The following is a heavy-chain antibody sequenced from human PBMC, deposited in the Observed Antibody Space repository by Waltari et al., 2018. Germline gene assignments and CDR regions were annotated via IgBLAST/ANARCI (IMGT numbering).Heavy chain of an antibody. D-gene: IGHD5-12*01. CDR2: ISFDSNNK. CDR1: GVTFRNYA. Sequence: QVDLVESGGGVVRPGRSLRLSGAASGVTFRNYASHWVRQARGKGLEWVAAISFDSNNKYYTDSVKGRFTISRDNSKNMLYLEMNSLGTEDTALYYCASVADTGYKTNWGQGTLVTVSS. CDR3: ASVADTGYKTN. J-gene: IGHJ4*02. V-gene: IGHV3-30-3*01.